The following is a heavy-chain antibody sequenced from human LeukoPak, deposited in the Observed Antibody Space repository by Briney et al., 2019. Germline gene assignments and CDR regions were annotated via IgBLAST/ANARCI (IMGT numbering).Heavy chain of an antibody. V-gene: IGHV3-21*01. D-gene: IGHD3-10*01. J-gene: IGHJ4*02. CDR1: GFTFSSYS. CDR2: ISSSSSYI. CDR3: AREGGFGDFEFDY. Sequence: GGSLRLSCAASGFTFSSYSMNWVRQAPGKGLEWVSSISSSSSYIYYADSVKGRFTISRDNAKNSLYLQMNSLRAEDTAVYYCAREGGFGDFEFDYWGQGTLVTVSS.